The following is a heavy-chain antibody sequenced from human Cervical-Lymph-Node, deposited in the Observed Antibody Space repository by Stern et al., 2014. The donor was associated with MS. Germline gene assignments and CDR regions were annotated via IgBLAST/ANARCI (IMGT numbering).Heavy chain of an antibody. J-gene: IGHJ6*02. CDR2: SALCGSNK. Sequence: VQLVESGGGVVQPGRSLRLSCAASGFSFSSLGMHWVRQAPGKGLEWVAVSALCGSNKKYGDAVKVRFSISSDNSNNTMYLQMNSLRPEDTAVYYCMGVGDAMDVWGQGTTVIVS. CDR1: GFSFSSLG. CDR3: MGVGDAMDV. V-gene: IGHV3-30*03.